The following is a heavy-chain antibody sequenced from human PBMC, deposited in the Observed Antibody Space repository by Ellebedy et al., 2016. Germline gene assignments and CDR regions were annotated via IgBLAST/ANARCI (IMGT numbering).Heavy chain of an antibody. CDR2: ISSSSSYI. Sequence: GGSLRLSXAASGFTFSSYSMNWVRQAPGKGLEWVSSISSSSSYIYYADSVKGRFTISRDNAKNSLYLQMNSLRAEDTAVYYCARGRARPSTYYDFWSGYWAYYYGMDVWGQGTTVTVSS. V-gene: IGHV3-21*01. J-gene: IGHJ6*02. CDR1: GFTFSSYS. D-gene: IGHD3-3*01. CDR3: ARGRARPSTYYDFWSGYWAYYYGMDV.